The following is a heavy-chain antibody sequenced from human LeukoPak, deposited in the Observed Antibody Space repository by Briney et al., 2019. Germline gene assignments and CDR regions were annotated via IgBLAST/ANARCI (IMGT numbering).Heavy chain of an antibody. J-gene: IGHJ4*02. CDR3: AKAIVPTETAFDY. Sequence: PGGSLRLSCAASGFTFSSYGMHWVRQAPGKGLEWVAVISYDGSNKYYADSVKGRFTISRDNSKNSLYLQMNSLRAEDTAVYYCAKAIVPTETAFDYWGQGTLATVSS. D-gene: IGHD5-12*01. V-gene: IGHV3-30*18. CDR2: ISYDGSNK. CDR1: GFTFSSYG.